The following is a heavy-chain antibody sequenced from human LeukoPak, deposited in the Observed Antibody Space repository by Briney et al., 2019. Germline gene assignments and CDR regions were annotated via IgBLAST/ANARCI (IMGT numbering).Heavy chain of an antibody. CDR1: GGSIGSGGSH. CDR2: IYYTGST. CDR3: ARGSPYGDYRKFDY. Sequence: SETLSLTCTVSGGSIGSGGSHWSWIRQHPGKGLEWIGYIYYTGSTYYNPSLKSRVTISVDTPKNQFSLKLRSVTAADTAVYYCARGSPYGDYRKFDYWGQGTLVTVSS. J-gene: IGHJ4*02. V-gene: IGHV4-31*03. D-gene: IGHD4-17*01.